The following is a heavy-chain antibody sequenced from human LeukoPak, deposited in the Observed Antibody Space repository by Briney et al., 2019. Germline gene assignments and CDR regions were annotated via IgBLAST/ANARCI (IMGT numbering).Heavy chain of an antibody. CDR3: AKDDSYGGNSIFDY. J-gene: IGHJ4*02. CDR2: ISWNSGSI. CDR1: GFTFDDYA. Sequence: QSGGSLRLSCAASGFTFDDYAMHWVRQAPGKGLEWVSGISWNSGSIDYADSVKGRFTISRDNAKNSLYLQMNSLRVEDTAFYYSAKDDSYGGNSIFDYWGQGTLVTVSS. D-gene: IGHD4-23*01. V-gene: IGHV3-9*01.